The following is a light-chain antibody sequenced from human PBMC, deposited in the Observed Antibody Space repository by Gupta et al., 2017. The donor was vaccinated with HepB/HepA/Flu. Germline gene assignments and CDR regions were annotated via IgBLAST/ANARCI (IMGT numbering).Light chain of an antibody. Sequence: EIVMTQSPATLSVSPGESATLSCRTSHNIGSNLAWYQQTPGQTPRLLIYGASTSDTGVTARFSGRGFGKDLTLAISSRQSEDFAGYYFHQYNNWPPYTFGQGTKLEIK. J-gene: IGKJ2*01. CDR1: HNIGSN. CDR3: HQYNNWPPYT. CDR2: GAS. V-gene: IGKV3-15*01.